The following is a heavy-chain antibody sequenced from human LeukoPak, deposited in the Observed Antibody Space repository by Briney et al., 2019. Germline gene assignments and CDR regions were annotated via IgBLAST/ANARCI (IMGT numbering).Heavy chain of an antibody. CDR3: ARLLTYGDAFDI. CDR2: ISYSGST. Sequence: SETLSLTCTVSGGSLSCSSYYWGWIRQPPGEGLEWIGSISYSGSTYYTPSLKSRVTISVDTSKNQFSLKLSSVTAAEAVVFYCARLLTYGDAFDIWGQGTMVTVSS. J-gene: IGHJ3*02. V-gene: IGHV4-39*01. D-gene: IGHD2-8*01. CDR1: GGSLSCSSYY.